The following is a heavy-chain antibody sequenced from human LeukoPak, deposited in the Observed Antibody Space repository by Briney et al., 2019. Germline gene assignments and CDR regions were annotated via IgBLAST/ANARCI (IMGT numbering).Heavy chain of an antibody. CDR3: ARDITTFRQTPYYYYMDV. D-gene: IGHD3-9*01. J-gene: IGHJ6*03. Sequence: ASVKVSCKASGGTFSSYAISWVRQAPGQGLEWMGGIIPIFGTANYAQKFQGRVTITADESTSTAYMELSSLRSEDTAAYYCARDITTFRQTPYYYYMDVWGKGTTVTVSS. V-gene: IGHV1-69*13. CDR2: IIPIFGTA. CDR1: GGTFSSYA.